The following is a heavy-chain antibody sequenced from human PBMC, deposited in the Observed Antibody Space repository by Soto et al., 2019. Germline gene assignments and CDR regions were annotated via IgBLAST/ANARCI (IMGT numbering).Heavy chain of an antibody. CDR1: GGSISSGGYY. Sequence: SETLSLTCTVSGGSISSGGYYWSWIRQHPGKGLEWIGYIYYSGSTNYNPSLKSRVTISVDTSKNQLSLKLSSVTAADTAVYYCARRYGYYFDYWGQGTLVTVPS. J-gene: IGHJ4*02. CDR2: IYYSGST. D-gene: IGHD3-9*01. CDR3: ARRYGYYFDY. V-gene: IGHV4-61*08.